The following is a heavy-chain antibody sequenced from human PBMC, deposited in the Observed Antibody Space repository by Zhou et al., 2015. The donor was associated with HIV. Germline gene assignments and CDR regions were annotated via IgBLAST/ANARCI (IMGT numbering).Heavy chain of an antibody. V-gene: IGHV3-74*03. J-gene: IGHJ4*02. CDR3: ARDLWRDDYDSSGCPN. D-gene: IGHD3-22*01. CDR2: VSFDGSKT. CDR1: GFIFQNYV. Sequence: EVQLVESGGGLVRPGGSLRLSCRGSGFIFQNYVFHWVRHVPGKGLAWVARVSFDGSKTEYVDSVKGRFTISRDNAKNSVYLQMNSLTVEDTAVYYCARDLWRDDYDSSGCPNWGQGTLVTVSS.